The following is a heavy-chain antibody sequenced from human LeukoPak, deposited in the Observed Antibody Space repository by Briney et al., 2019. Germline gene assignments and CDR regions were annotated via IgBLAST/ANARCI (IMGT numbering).Heavy chain of an antibody. CDR1: GFTFSSYS. D-gene: IGHD4-23*01. CDR2: ISSSSSYI. Sequence: GSLRLSCAASGFTFSSYSMNWVRQAPGKGLEWVSSISSSSSYIYYADSVKGRFTISRDNAKNTLYLQMNSLRAEDTAVYYCARWDTVVSSSDAFDIWGQGTMVTVSS. CDR3: ARWDTVVSSSDAFDI. V-gene: IGHV3-21*01. J-gene: IGHJ3*02.